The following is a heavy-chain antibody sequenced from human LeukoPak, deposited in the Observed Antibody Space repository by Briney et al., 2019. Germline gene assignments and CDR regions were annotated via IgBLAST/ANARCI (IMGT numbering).Heavy chain of an antibody. V-gene: IGHV1-2*06. CDR1: GYTFTGYY. D-gene: IGHD6-19*01. CDR3: AREGYSSGWYREEYNWFDP. CDR2: INPNSGGT. Sequence: ASVKVSCKXSGYTFTGYYMHWVRQAPGQGLEWMGRINPNSGGTNYAQKFQGRVTMTRDTSISTAYMELSRLRSDDTAVYYCAREGYSSGWYREEYNWFDPWGQGTLVTVSS. J-gene: IGHJ5*02.